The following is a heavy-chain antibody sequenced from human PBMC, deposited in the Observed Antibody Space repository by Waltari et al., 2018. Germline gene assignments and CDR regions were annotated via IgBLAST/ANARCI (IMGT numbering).Heavy chain of an antibody. D-gene: IGHD3-10*01. J-gene: IGHJ5*02. V-gene: IGHV3-23*01. CDR1: GFTFRSNT. CDR3: VRDESSIAGSRSDNWFDP. Sequence: EVQLLESGGGLVQPGGSLRLSCAASGFTFRSNTVSWVRQAPGKGLEWVSGIGGRGISTLYADSVKGRFTISRDNSKNTLYLQMNSLRAEDTAVYYCVRDESSIAGSRSDNWFDPWGQGTLVTVSS. CDR2: IGGRGIST.